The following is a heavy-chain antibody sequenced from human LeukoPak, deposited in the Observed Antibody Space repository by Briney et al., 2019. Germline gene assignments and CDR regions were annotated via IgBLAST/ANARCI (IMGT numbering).Heavy chain of an antibody. V-gene: IGHV3-11*01. CDR3: ARAPDSGYEDN. CDR2: ISSSGNTR. D-gene: IGHD5-12*01. Sequence: GGSLRLSCTASGFSFSDYYMNWIRQAPGKGLEWLSYISSSGNTRHHADSVKGRFTISRDNAKNSLYLQMDSLSPEDTAVYYCARAPDSGYEDNWGQGTLVTVSS. CDR1: GFSFSDYY. J-gene: IGHJ4*02.